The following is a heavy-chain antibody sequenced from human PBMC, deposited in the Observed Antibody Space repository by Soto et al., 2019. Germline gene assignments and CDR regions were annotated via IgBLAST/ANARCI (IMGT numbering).Heavy chain of an antibody. CDR1: VVSISSGGYY. V-gene: IGHV4-31*03. D-gene: IGHD1-26*01. CDR2: IYYSGST. CDR3: ASSGSRFPWTAAGGISFDY. Sequence: SETLSLTCTVSVVSISSGGYYWSWIRQHPGKGLEWIGYIYYSGSTYYNPSLKSRVTISVDTSKNQFSLKLSSVTAADTAVYYCASSGSRFPWTAAGGISFDYWGQGTLVTVSS. J-gene: IGHJ4*02.